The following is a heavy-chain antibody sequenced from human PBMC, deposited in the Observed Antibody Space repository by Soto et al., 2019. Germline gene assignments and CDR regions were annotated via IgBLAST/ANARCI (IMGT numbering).Heavy chain of an antibody. CDR1: GRAFSSYA. D-gene: IGHD5-12*01. V-gene: IGHV1-69*13. Sequence: ASVKVSCKASGRAFSSYAISWVRQAPGQGLEWMGGIIPIFGTANYAQKFQGRVTITADESTSTAYMELSSLRSEDTAVYYCARDKSGYGWYFDLWGRGTLVTVSS. J-gene: IGHJ2*01. CDR3: ARDKSGYGWYFDL. CDR2: IIPIFGTA.